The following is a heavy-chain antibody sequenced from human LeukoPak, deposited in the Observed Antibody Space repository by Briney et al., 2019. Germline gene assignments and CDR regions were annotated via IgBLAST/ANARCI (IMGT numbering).Heavy chain of an antibody. CDR1: GFTFSSYA. V-gene: IGHV3-23*01. Sequence: GGSLRLSCAGSGFTFSSYAMSWVRQAPEQGLEWVSVISDSGDYTSYADSVRGRFTISRDNSRNTLYLQMISLRPEDTAVYYCAKDTSIGKYCTNGVCSPFEYWGQGTLVTVSS. D-gene: IGHD2-8*01. J-gene: IGHJ4*02. CDR2: ISDSGDYT. CDR3: AKDTSIGKYCTNGVCSPFEY.